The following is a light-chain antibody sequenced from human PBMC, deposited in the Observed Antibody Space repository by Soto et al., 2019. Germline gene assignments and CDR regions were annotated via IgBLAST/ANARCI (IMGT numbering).Light chain of an antibody. J-gene: IGLJ3*02. V-gene: IGLV1-44*01. CDR2: NNN. Sequence: QSVLTQPPSTSGTPGQRVTISCSGSRSSIGSNVVEWYQQLPGTAPNLLIYNNNQRPSGVPDRFSGSTSGTSASLAISGLQSEDEAEYYCATWDDRLYDRVFGGGTKVTVL. CDR1: RSSIGSNV. CDR3: ATWDDRLYDRV.